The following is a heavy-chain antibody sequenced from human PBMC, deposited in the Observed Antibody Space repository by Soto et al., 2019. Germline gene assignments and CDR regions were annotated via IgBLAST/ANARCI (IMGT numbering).Heavy chain of an antibody. D-gene: IGHD3-10*01. Sequence: QVQLVQSGAEVKKPGSSVKVSCKASGGTFSSYAISWVRQAPGQGLEWMGGIIPIFGTANYAQKFQGRVTITADEATSTAYMELSILRSEDTAVYYCARDWGYGSGSYEIWFDPWGQGTLVTVSS. J-gene: IGHJ5*02. CDR3: ARDWGYGSGSYEIWFDP. CDR2: IIPIFGTA. CDR1: GGTFSSYA. V-gene: IGHV1-69*01.